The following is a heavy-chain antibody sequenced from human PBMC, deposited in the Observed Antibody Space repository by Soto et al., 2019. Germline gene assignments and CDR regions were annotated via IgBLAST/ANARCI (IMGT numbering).Heavy chain of an antibody. J-gene: IGHJ4*02. CDR3: AKERRGYSSGWYDY. Sequence: GGSLRLSWAASGFTLSSYAMSWVRQAPGKGLEWVSAISGSGGSTYYADSVKGRFTISRDNSKNTLYLQMNSLRAEDTAVYYCAKERRGYSSGWYDYWGQGTLVTVS. CDR1: GFTLSSYA. D-gene: IGHD6-19*01. CDR2: ISGSGGST. V-gene: IGHV3-23*01.